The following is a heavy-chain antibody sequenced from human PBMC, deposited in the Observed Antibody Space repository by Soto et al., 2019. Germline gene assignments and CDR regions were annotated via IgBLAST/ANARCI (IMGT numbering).Heavy chain of an antibody. Sequence: LSLTCTVSGGSNSSSSYYWGWIRQPPGKGLEWIGSIYYSGSTYYNPSLKSRVTISVDTSKNQFSLKLSSVTAADTAVYYCARQSGEQWLVRRNWFDPWGQGTLVTVSS. CDR2: IYYSGST. CDR3: ARQSGEQWLVRRNWFDP. V-gene: IGHV4-39*01. D-gene: IGHD6-19*01. J-gene: IGHJ5*02. CDR1: GGSNSSSSYY.